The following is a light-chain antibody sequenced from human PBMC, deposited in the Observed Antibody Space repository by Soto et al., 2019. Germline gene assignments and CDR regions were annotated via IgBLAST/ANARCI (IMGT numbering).Light chain of an antibody. CDR2: VGTGGIVG. CDR1: SGYSNYK. CDR3: GADHGSGSNFVVV. Sequence: QPVLTQPPSASASLGASVTLTCTLSSGYSNYKVDWYQQRPGKGPRFVMRVGTGGIVGSKGDGIPDRFSVLGSGLNRSLTIKNIQEEDESDYHCGADHGSGSNFVVVFGGGTKLTVL. V-gene: IGLV9-49*01. J-gene: IGLJ2*01.